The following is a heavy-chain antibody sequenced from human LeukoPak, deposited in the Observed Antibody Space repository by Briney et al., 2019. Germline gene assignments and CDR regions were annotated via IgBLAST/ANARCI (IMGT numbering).Heavy chain of an antibody. D-gene: IGHD3-10*01. Sequence: GGSLRLSCVASGFTFSSYWMHWVRQAPGKGLVWVSRINSDGSSTKCADSVKGRFTISRDNAKNTLYLQMNSLRAEDTAVYYCAKVAKYYYGSETYYFFEQWGQGTPVTASS. CDR1: GFTFSSYW. V-gene: IGHV3-74*03. CDR2: INSDGSST. J-gene: IGHJ4*02. CDR3: AKVAKYYYGSETYYFFEQ.